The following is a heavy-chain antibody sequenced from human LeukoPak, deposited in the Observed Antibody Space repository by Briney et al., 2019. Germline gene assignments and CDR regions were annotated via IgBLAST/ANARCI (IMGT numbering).Heavy chain of an antibody. CDR3: AREIGALDY. Sequence: GGSLRLSCAASGFTFSSFAMSWVRQAPGKGLEWVSSISGSGGTTYYTDSVRGWFTVSRDNSKTTLYLQMSSLKAEDTAFYYCAREIGALDYWGQGALVTVSS. D-gene: IGHD1-26*01. CDR1: GFTFSSFA. V-gene: IGHV3-23*01. J-gene: IGHJ4*02. CDR2: ISGSGGTT.